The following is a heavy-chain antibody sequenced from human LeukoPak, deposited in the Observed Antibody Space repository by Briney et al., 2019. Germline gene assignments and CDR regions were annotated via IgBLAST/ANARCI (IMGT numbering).Heavy chain of an antibody. J-gene: IGHJ6*03. CDR1: GGSISSYY. CDR2: IYTSGST. Sequence: PSETLSLTCTVSGGSISSYYWSWVRQPAGKGLEWIGRIYTSGSTNYNPSLKSRVTMSVDTSKNQFSLKLSSVTAADTAVYYCASERITIFGVVTHEGYYYYMDVWGKGTTVTVSS. V-gene: IGHV4-4*07. D-gene: IGHD3-3*01. CDR3: ASERITIFGVVTHEGYYYYMDV.